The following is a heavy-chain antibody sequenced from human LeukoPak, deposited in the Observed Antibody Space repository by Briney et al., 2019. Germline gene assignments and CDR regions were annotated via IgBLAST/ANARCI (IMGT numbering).Heavy chain of an antibody. V-gene: IGHV1-18*01. J-gene: IGHJ4*02. CDR3: ARVPSGYYGSGSYPDY. CDR1: GYTFSDFG. CDR2: ISAYNGNT. D-gene: IGHD3-10*01. Sequence: ASVKVSCKASGYTFSDFGITWVRQAPGQGVEWMGWISAYNGNTNYAQKLQGRVTMTTDTSTSTAYMELRSLRSDDTAVYYCARVPSGYYGSGSYPDYWGQGTLVTVSS.